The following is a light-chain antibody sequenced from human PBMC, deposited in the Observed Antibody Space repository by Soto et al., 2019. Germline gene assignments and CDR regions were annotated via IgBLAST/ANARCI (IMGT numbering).Light chain of an antibody. V-gene: IGLV1-47*02. Sequence: QSVLTQPPSASGTPGQRVTISCSGSSSNIGSNYVYWYQQLPGTAPKLLIYSNNQRPSGVPDRFSGSKSGTSASLAISGLRSEDEADYYCVAWDDSLSGLVFGGGTKVTVL. CDR3: VAWDDSLSGLV. CDR2: SNN. J-gene: IGLJ3*02. CDR1: SSNIGSNY.